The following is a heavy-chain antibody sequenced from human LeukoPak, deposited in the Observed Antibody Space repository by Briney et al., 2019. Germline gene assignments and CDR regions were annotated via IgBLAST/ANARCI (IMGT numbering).Heavy chain of an antibody. CDR1: GFTFSSYA. V-gene: IGHV3-30*04. CDR3: ARDLKWGPGLNYYYGMDV. Sequence: GGSLRLSCAASGFTFSSYAMHWVRQAPGKGLEWVAVISYDGSNKYYADSVKGRFTISRDNAKNSLYLQMNSLGAEDTAIYYCARDLKWGPGLNYYYGMDVWGQGTTVTVSS. J-gene: IGHJ6*02. D-gene: IGHD1-26*01. CDR2: ISYDGSNK.